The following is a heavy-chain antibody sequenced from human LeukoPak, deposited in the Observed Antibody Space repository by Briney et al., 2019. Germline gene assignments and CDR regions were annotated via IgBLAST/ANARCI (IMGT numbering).Heavy chain of an antibody. D-gene: IGHD3-10*01. CDR1: GFTFSSYS. CDR3: ARGQTPMVRGVGIDY. V-gene: IGHV3-21*01. Sequence: GGSLRLSCAASGFTFSSYSMNWVRQAPGKGLEWVSSISSSSSYIYYADSVKGRFTISRDNAKNSLYLQMNSLRAEDTAVYYCARGQTPMVRGVGIDYWGQGILVSVSS. J-gene: IGHJ4*02. CDR2: ISSSSSYI.